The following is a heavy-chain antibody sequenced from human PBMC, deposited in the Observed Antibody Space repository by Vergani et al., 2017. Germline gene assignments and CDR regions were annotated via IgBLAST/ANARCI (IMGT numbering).Heavy chain of an antibody. D-gene: IGHD3/OR15-3a*01. CDR2: IYGRGNI. V-gene: IGHV4-61*02. CDR3: ARGETRTDWLDP. CDR1: GVSVSSTAFY. J-gene: IGHJ5*02. Sequence: QVQLQESGPGLVKPSQTLSLTCSVSGVSVSSTAFYWNWIRQPAGKGLEWIGRIYGRGNINYNPSLGSRVTRSRDTSKNQFSLKVHSVTAADTAVYYGARGETRTDWLDPWGQGTQVIVSS.